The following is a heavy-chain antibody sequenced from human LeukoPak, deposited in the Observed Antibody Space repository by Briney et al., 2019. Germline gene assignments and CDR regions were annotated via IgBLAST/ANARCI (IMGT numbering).Heavy chain of an antibody. J-gene: IGHJ4*02. V-gene: IGHV4-39*07. CDR1: GVSISSSYSY. CDR2: IYYTGNT. D-gene: IGHD1-1*01. CDR3: ARSVATAGRPDY. Sequence: SETLSLTCTVSGVSISSSYSYWGWIRQPPGMGLEWIGSIYYTGNTYYNASLKSRVTMSVDTSKNQFFLKLSSVTAADTAVYYCARSVATAGRPDYWGQGTLVTVSS.